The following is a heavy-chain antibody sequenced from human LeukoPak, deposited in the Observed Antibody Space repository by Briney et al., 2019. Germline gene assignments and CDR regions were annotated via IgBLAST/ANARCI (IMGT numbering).Heavy chain of an antibody. CDR3: AKAVVSRGAFDI. V-gene: IGHV3-53*01. Sequence: GGSLRLSCAASGFTVSRSYMSWVRQAPGKGLEWVSVIYSGGSTNYADSVKGRFTVSRDNSKNTLYLQMNSLRAEDTAVYYCAKAVVSRGAFDIWGQGTMVTVSS. CDR1: GFTVSRSY. CDR2: IYSGGST. D-gene: IGHD2-21*01. J-gene: IGHJ3*02.